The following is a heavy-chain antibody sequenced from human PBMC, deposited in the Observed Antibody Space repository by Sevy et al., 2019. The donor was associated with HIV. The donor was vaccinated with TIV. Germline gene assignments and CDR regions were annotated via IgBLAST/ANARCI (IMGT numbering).Heavy chain of an antibody. CDR3: ARDPGYSGYDWGALTYYFDY. V-gene: IGHV3-30*02. D-gene: IGHD5-12*01. CDR2: IRLDGNDK. Sequence: GGSLRLSCEAFGFSFSNYGMHWVRQAPVKGPEWVSCIRLDGNDKQYADSVKGRFTISRDNSKNTLNLQMNSLRAEDTAVYYCARDPGYSGYDWGALTYYFDYWGQGALVTVSS. CDR1: GFSFSNYG. J-gene: IGHJ4*02.